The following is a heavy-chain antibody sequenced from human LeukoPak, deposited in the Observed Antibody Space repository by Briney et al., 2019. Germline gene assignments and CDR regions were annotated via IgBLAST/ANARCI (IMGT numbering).Heavy chain of an antibody. CDR2: IYHSAST. CDR3: AGQKVVRGPNPRWFDP. CDR1: GGATTSSNW. V-gene: IGHV4-4*02. Sequence: SETLSLTCAVSGGATTSSNWSSWVRQPPGKGLEWIGEIYHSASTNYNPSLKSRVTISVAKTKNPFSLKLSSVAAADTAVYYCAGQKVVRGPNPRWFDPWGQGTLVTVSS. J-gene: IGHJ5*02. D-gene: IGHD3-10*01.